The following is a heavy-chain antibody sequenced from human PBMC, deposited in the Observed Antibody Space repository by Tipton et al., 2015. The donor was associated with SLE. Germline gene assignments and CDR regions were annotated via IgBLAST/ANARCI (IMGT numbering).Heavy chain of an antibody. D-gene: IGHD2-2*01. CDR1: GFTFSSYG. CDR2: ISSSSSTI. V-gene: IGHV3-48*01. Sequence: SLRLSCAASGFTFSSYGMSWVRQAPGKGLEWVSYISSSSSTIYYADSVKGRCTISRDNAKNSLYLQMNSLRAEDTAVYYCARFSGIVVVPAALDYWGRGTLVTVSP. J-gene: IGHJ4*02. CDR3: ARFSGIVVVPAALDY.